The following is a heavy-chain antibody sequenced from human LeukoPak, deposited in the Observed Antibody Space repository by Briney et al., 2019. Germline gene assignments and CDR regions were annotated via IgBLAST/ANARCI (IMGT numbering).Heavy chain of an antibody. CDR2: IRYDGSNK. J-gene: IGHJ4*02. CDR3: ARLYCSGGSCYQTFDY. V-gene: IGHV3-30*02. D-gene: IGHD2-15*01. Sequence: GGSLRLSCAASGFTFSSYGMHWVRQAPGKGLEWVAFIRYDGSNKYYADSVKGRFTISRDNSKNTLYLQMNSLRAEDTAVYYCARLYCSGGSCYQTFDYWGQGTLVTVSS. CDR1: GFTFSSYG.